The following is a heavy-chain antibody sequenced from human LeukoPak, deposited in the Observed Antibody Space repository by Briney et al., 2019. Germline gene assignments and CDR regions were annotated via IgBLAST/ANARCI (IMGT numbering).Heavy chain of an antibody. V-gene: IGHV3-23*01. CDR3: VKGDNNILTGYYNSFEY. CDR2: ISDSGIST. D-gene: IGHD3-9*01. J-gene: IGHJ4*02. CDR1: EFTFSSYS. Sequence: GGSLRLSCAASEFTFSSYSMNWVRQAPGKGLEWVSTISDSGISTYYADSVKGRFTISRDNSRNILYLQMNSLRAEDTALYYCVKGDNNILTGYYNSFEYWGQGTLVTVSS.